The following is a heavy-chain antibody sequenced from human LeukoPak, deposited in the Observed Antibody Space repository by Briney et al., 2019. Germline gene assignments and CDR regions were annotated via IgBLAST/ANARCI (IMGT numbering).Heavy chain of an antibody. Sequence: GGSLRLSCAASGFTFIIYSMNWVRQAPGKGLEWVSSIDSSSRNINYADSVKGRFTISRDNAKNALYLQMNSLRAEDTAVYYCAMGPYYYDSSGYYYWGQGTLVTVSS. CDR2: IDSSSRNI. V-gene: IGHV3-21*01. CDR1: GFTFIIYS. CDR3: AMGPYYYDSSGYYY. J-gene: IGHJ4*02. D-gene: IGHD3-22*01.